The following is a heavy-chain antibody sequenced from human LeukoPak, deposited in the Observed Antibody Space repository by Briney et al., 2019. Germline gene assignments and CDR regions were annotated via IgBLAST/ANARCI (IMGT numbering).Heavy chain of an antibody. Sequence: GGSLRLSCAASGFTFSSYAMSWVRQAPGKGLEWVSAISGSGGSTYYADSVKGRFTISRDNSKNTLYLQMSSLRAEDTAVYYCAKDPPQTMIVPYFDYWGQGTLVTVSS. CDR1: GFTFSSYA. CDR3: AKDPPQTMIVPYFDY. D-gene: IGHD3-22*01. CDR2: ISGSGGST. V-gene: IGHV3-23*01. J-gene: IGHJ4*02.